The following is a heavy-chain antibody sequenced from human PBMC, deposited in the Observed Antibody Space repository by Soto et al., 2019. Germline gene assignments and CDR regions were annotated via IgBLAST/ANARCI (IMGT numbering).Heavy chain of an antibody. CDR3: ARDNRVVVVPAATYLPYAFDI. V-gene: IGHV1-3*01. D-gene: IGHD2-2*01. CDR1: GYTFTSHA. CDR2: INAGNGNT. J-gene: IGHJ3*02. Sequence: VASVKVSCKASGYTFTSHAMHWVRQAPGQRLEWMGWINAGNGNTKYSQKFQGRVTITRDTSASTAYMELSSLRSEDTAVYYCARDNRVVVVPAATYLPYAFDIWGQGEMVTVSS.